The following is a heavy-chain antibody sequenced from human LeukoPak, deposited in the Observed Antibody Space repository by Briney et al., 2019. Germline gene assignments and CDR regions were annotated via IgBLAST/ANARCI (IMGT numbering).Heavy chain of an antibody. Sequence: SETLSLTCAVYGGSFSGYYWSWIRQSPGKGLEWIGEINHSGSTNYNPSLKSRVTISVDTSKNQFSLKLSSVTAADTAVYYCARVDYYDSSGNQAPYYFDYWGQGTLVTVSS. D-gene: IGHD3-22*01. CDR1: GGSFSGYY. V-gene: IGHV4-34*01. J-gene: IGHJ4*02. CDR2: INHSGST. CDR3: ARVDYYDSSGNQAPYYFDY.